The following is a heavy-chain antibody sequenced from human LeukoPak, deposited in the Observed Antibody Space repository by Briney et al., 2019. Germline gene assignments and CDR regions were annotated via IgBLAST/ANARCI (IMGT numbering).Heavy chain of an antibody. CDR1: GFTFSSYS. Sequence: GGSLRLSCAASGFTFSSYSMNWVRQAPGKGLEWVSSISSSSSYIYYADSVKGRFTISRDNAKNSLYLQMNSLRAEDTAVYYCARSEYYGPGSYRGGDYWGQGTLVTVSS. J-gene: IGHJ4*02. CDR3: ARSEYYGPGSYRGGDY. D-gene: IGHD3-10*01. V-gene: IGHV3-21*01. CDR2: ISSSSSYI.